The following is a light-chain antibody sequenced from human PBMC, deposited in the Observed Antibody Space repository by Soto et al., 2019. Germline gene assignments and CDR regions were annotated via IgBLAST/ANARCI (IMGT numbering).Light chain of an antibody. V-gene: IGKV1-9*01. CDR1: QGISSY. CDR2: AAS. CDR3: QQLNSFPFT. J-gene: IGKJ3*01. Sequence: DIQLTQSPPFLSASVGDRVTISCRASQGISSYLAWYQQKPGKAPKLLIYAASTLQTGVPSRFSGSGSGTEFTLAISSLQPEDFATYYCQQLNSFPFTFGPGTKVDIK.